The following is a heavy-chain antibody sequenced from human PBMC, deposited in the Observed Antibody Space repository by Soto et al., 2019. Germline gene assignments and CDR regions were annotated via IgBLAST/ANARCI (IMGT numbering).Heavy chain of an antibody. D-gene: IGHD2-15*01. J-gene: IGHJ5*02. CDR3: ARHKSGSDWLDP. V-gene: IGHV4-39*01. CDR1: GGSISDISYC. Sequence: SETLSLTCTVSGGSISDISYCWGWIRQPPGRGLQWIGCMFYSGATYYNPSLKNRVTLSVDTSNNEFSLKLVSVTAPDTAVYYCARHKSGSDWLDPWGQGTLVTVSS. CDR2: MFYSGAT.